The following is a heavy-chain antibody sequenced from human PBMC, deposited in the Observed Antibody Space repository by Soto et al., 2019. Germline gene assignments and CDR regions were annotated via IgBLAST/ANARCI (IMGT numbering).Heavy chain of an antibody. Sequence: ASVKVSCKASGYTFTGYYMHWVRQAPGQGLEWMGWINPNSGGTNYAQKLQGWVTMTRDTSISTAYMELSRLRSDDTAVYYCARVTGNYDPYYFDYWGQGTLVTVSS. CDR2: INPNSGGT. V-gene: IGHV1-2*04. CDR1: GYTFTGYY. J-gene: IGHJ4*02. D-gene: IGHD1-7*01. CDR3: ARVTGNYDPYYFDY.